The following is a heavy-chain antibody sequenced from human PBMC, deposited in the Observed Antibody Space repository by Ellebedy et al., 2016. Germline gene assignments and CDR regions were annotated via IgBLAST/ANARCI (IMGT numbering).Heavy chain of an antibody. CDR1: GGTFSSYA. Sequence: SVKVSXKASGGTFSSYAISWVRQAPGQGLEWMGGIIPIFGTANYAQKFQGRVTITADESTSTAYMELSSLRSEDTAVYYSARDHRYYYGSGSYSDAFDIWGQGTMVTVSS. J-gene: IGHJ3*02. D-gene: IGHD3-10*01. CDR3: ARDHRYYYGSGSYSDAFDI. V-gene: IGHV1-69*13. CDR2: IIPIFGTA.